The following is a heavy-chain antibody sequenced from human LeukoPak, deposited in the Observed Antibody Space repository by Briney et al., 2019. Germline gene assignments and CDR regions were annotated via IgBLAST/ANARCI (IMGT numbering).Heavy chain of an antibody. J-gene: IGHJ6*03. CDR1: GFTFSSYS. CDR2: ISSSSSYI. Sequence: GSLRLSCAASGFTFSSYSMNWVRQAPGKGLEWVSSISSSSSYIYYADSVKGRFTISRDNAKNSLYLQMNSLRAEDTAVYYCAREVDYYYYMDVWGKGTTVTISS. CDR3: AREVDYYYYMDV. V-gene: IGHV3-21*01.